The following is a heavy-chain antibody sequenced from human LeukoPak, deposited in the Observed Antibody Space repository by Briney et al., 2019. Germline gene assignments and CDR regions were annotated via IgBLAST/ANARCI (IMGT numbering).Heavy chain of an antibody. V-gene: IGHV4-59*01. Sequence: PSGTLSLTCTVSGGSISSYYWSWIRQPPGKGLEWIGYIYYSGSTNYNPSLKSRVTISVDTSKNQFSLKLSSVTAADTAVYYCARANGNSGLYFDYWGQGTLVTVSS. J-gene: IGHJ4*02. CDR1: GGSISSYY. D-gene: IGHD4-23*01. CDR3: ARANGNSGLYFDY. CDR2: IYYSGST.